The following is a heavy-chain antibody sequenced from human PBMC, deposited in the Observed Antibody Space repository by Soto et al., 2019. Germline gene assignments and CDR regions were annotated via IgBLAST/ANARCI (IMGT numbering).Heavy chain of an antibody. J-gene: IGHJ6*03. CDR3: ARESYSGDYYYMDV. CDR2: IYYSGNT. D-gene: IGHD3-10*01. V-gene: IGHV4-59*11. Sequence: PSETLSLTCTVSGGSISIHYWSWIRQHPGKGLEWIGYIYYSGNTNYNPSLKSRVTMSLDTSKNQFSLRLSSVTAADTAVYYCARESYSGDYYYMDVCGKGTTVTVSS. CDR1: GGSISIHY.